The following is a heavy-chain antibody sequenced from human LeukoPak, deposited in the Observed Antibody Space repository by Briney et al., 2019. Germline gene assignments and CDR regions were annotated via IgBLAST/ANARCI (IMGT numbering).Heavy chain of an antibody. J-gene: IGHJ4*02. CDR1: GFTFSSYS. CDR2: IKQDGSEK. V-gene: IGHV3-7*01. D-gene: IGHD3-22*01. Sequence: GGSLRLSCAASGFTFSSYSMNWVRQAPGKGLEWVANIKQDGSEKYYVDSVKGRFTISRDNAKNSLYLQMNSLRAEDTAVYYCARRGPYYYDSSGYYSDYWGQGTLVTVSS. CDR3: ARRGPYYYDSSGYYSDY.